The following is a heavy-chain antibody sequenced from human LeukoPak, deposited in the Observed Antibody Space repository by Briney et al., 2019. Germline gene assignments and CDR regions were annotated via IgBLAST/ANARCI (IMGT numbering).Heavy chain of an antibody. CDR3: AKASTVIPAAGYYFDY. J-gene: IGHJ4*02. Sequence: PGGSLRLSCAASGFTFSTYAMSWVRQAPGKGLEWVSSISGSGGSTYYADSAKGRFTISRENSKNSLYLQMNSLRAEDTAVYYCAKASTVIPAAGYYFDYWGQGSLVTVSS. D-gene: IGHD6-13*01. V-gene: IGHV3-23*01. CDR2: ISGSGGST. CDR1: GFTFSTYA.